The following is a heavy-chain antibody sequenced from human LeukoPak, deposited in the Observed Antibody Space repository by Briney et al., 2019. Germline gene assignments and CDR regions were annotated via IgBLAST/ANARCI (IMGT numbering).Heavy chain of an antibody. J-gene: IGHJ1*01. D-gene: IGHD1-26*01. CDR1: GFTFSSYS. V-gene: IGHV3-21*01. Sequence: GGSLRLSCAASGFTFSSYSMNWVRQAPGKGLEWVSSISSSSSYIYYAVSVRGRFTISRDNAKNSLYLQMNSLRAEDTAVYYCARGGPYSGSYQPPAEYFQHWGQGTLVTVSS. CDR3: ARGGPYSGSYQPPAEYFQH. CDR2: ISSSSSYI.